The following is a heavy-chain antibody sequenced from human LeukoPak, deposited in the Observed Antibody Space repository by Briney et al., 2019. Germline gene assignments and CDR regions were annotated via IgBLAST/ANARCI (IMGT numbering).Heavy chain of an antibody. CDR2: IYYTGNT. J-gene: IGHJ3*02. CDR3: ARGMYYYDSSGPQREDAFNI. Sequence: SETLSLTCTVSGGSISSYCWNWIRQPPGKGLEWIGYIYYTGNTNYSPSLKSRVTISVDTSKNQFPLKLSSVTAADTAVYYCARGMYYYDSSGPQREDAFNIWGQGTMVTVSS. V-gene: IGHV4-59*08. D-gene: IGHD3-22*01. CDR1: GGSISSYC.